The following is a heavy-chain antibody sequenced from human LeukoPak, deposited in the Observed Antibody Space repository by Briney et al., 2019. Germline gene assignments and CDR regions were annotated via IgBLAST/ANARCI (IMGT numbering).Heavy chain of an antibody. CDR2: TFYTGRT. CDR3: ARRRHNFDFYDV. J-gene: IGHJ3*01. V-gene: IGHV4-39*01. CDR1: GDSIISNIYW. D-gene: IGHD3/OR15-3a*01. Sequence: PSETLSLTCTVSGDSIISNIYWWDWVRLPPGKGLEWIGATFYTGRTFYNPSLKSRVTISVDTSKNQFSLDLRSATAADTAVYYCARRRHNFDFYDVWGQGTRVTVSS.